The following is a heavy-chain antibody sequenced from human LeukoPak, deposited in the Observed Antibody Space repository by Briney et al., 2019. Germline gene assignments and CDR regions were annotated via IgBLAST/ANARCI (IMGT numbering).Heavy chain of an antibody. J-gene: IGHJ4*02. CDR2: ISSSGSTI. Sequence: GSLRLSCAASGFTFSDYYRSWIRQAPGKGLEWVSYISSSGSTIYYANSVKGRFTISRDNAKNSLYLQMNSLRAEDTALYYCAKGNYYDSSGGIDYWGQGTLVTVSS. V-gene: IGHV3-11*01. CDR3: AKGNYYDSSGGIDY. CDR1: GFTFSDYY. D-gene: IGHD3-22*01.